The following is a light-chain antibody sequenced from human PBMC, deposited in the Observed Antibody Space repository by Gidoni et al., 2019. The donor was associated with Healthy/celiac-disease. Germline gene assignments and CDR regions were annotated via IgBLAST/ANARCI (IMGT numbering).Light chain of an antibody. CDR3: QQYDNLPFT. V-gene: IGKV1-33*01. CDR2: DAS. CDR1: QDISNY. J-gene: IGKJ5*01. Sequence: DIQMTQSPSSLSASVGDRVTITCQASQDISNYLNWYQQKPGKAPKLLIYDASNLETGVPSRFSGSGSGTDFPFTSSSLQPEDVATYYRQQYDNLPFTFGQGTRLEIK.